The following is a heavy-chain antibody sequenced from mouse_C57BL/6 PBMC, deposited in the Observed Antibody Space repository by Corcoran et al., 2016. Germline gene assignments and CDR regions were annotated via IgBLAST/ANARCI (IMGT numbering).Heavy chain of an antibody. Sequence: EVQLQQSGPVLVKPGASVKMSCKASGYTFTDYYMNWVKQSHGKSLEWIGVINPYNGGTSYNQKFKGKATLTVDKSSSTAYMELNSLTSEDSAVYYCARNDGYYGGYAMDYWGQGTSVTVSS. CDR2: INPYNGGT. V-gene: IGHV1-19*01. J-gene: IGHJ4*01. CDR3: ARNDGYYGGYAMDY. CDR1: GYTFTDYY. D-gene: IGHD2-3*01.